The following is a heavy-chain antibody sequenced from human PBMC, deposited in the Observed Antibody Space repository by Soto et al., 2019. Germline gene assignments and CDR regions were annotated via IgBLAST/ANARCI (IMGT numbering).Heavy chain of an antibody. CDR1: GFNFSNYG. D-gene: IGHD1-26*01. V-gene: IGHV3-33*01. Sequence: QLQLVESGGGVVQPGRSLRLSCAASGFNFSNYGMHWVRQAPGKGLEWVALIWYDGSKTYYGDSVRGRFTISRDNSKNTVSLQMNSLRVEDTSLYYCAREGGGLGSYAISVPGMDVWGQGTTVTVSS. CDR3: AREGGGLGSYAISVPGMDV. CDR2: IWYDGSKT. J-gene: IGHJ6*02.